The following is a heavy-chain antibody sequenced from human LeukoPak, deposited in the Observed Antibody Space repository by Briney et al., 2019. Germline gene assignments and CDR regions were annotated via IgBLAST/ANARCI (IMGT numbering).Heavy chain of an antibody. CDR3: AREDYYFDY. D-gene: IGHD3/OR15-3a*01. CDR2: ISYDGSNK. CDR1: GFTFSSYA. Sequence: GRSLRLSCAASGFTFSSYAMHWVRQAPGKGLEWVAVISYDGSNKYYADSVKGRFTISRDNSKNTLFLQMNSLRAEDSAVYYCAREDYYFDYWGQGTLVTVSS. V-gene: IGHV3-30*04. J-gene: IGHJ4*02.